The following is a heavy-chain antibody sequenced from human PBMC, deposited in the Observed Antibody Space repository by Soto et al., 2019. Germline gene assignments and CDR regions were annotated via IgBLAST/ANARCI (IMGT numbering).Heavy chain of an antibody. D-gene: IGHD5-12*01. V-gene: IGHV4-59*01. CDR3: ARRKYSGYDSFDY. CDR2: VHYTGST. CDR1: GGSISSYY. J-gene: IGHJ4*02. Sequence: SETLSLTCTVSGGSISSYYWSWIRQPPGKGLEWIGYVHYTGSTNYNSPLKSRVTISVDTSKNQFSLKLSSVTAADTAVYYCARRKYSGYDSFDYWGQGTLVTVSS.